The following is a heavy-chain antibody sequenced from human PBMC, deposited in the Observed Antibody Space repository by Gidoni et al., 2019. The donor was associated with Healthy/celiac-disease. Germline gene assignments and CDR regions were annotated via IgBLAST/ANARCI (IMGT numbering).Heavy chain of an antibody. Sequence: QVQLVQSGAEVKKPGSSVKVSCKASGGTFSSYTSSCVRQAPGQGLEWMGRIIPILGIANYAQEFQGRVTITADKSTSTAYMELSSLRSEDTAVYYCARVWTYDSSGYSFDYWGQGTLVTVSS. CDR1: GGTFSSYT. CDR3: ARVWTYDSSGYSFDY. CDR2: IIPILGIA. J-gene: IGHJ4*02. D-gene: IGHD3-22*01. V-gene: IGHV1-69*02.